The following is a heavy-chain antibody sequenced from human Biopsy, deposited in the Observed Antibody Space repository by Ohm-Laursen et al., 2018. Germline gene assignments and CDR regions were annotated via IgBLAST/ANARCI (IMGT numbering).Heavy chain of an antibody. Sequence: GSLRLSCAASGFTFSDYYMSWIRQAPGKGLEWLSYISGSGTTIFYADSVKGRFTVSRDNAKNSLYLQMNGLTVEDTAVYYCARDGAGSYHDYWGQGTLVTVSS. CDR1: GFTFSDYY. D-gene: IGHD3-10*01. CDR3: ARDGAGSYHDY. J-gene: IGHJ4*02. CDR2: ISGSGTTI. V-gene: IGHV3-11*01.